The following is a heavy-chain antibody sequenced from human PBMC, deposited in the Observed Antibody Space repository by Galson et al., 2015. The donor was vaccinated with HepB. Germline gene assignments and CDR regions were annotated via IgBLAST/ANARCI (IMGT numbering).Heavy chain of an antibody. CDR2: ISTSGSTI. CDR3: ARIRYYDFWSGYYDRAY. J-gene: IGHJ4*02. V-gene: IGHV3-11*01. Sequence: SLRLSCAASGFTFSDYYMSWVRQAPGKGLEWVSYISTSGSTIYYADSVKGRFTISRDNAKNSLYLQMNSLRAEDTAVYYCARIRYYDFWSGYYDRAYWGQGTLVTVSS. CDR1: GFTFSDYY. D-gene: IGHD3-3*01.